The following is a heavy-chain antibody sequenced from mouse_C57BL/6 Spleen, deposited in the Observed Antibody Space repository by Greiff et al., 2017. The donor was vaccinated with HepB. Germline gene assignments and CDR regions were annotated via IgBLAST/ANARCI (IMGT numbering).Heavy chain of an antibody. D-gene: IGHD1-1*01. CDR1: GFNIKDYY. Sequence: VQLQHSGAELVRPGASVKLSCTASGFNIKDYYMHWVKQRPEQGLEWIGRIDPEDGDTEYAPKFQGKATMTADTSSNTAYLQLSSLTSEDTAVYYCTTRGSYGSSPWDYWGQGTTLTVSS. CDR2: IDPEDGDT. V-gene: IGHV14-1*01. CDR3: TTRGSYGSSPWDY. J-gene: IGHJ2*01.